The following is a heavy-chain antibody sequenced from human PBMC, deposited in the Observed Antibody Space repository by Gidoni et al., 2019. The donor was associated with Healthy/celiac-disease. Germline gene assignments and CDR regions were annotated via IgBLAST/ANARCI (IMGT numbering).Heavy chain of an antibody. J-gene: IGHJ4*02. CDR1: GGSISSYY. D-gene: IGHD4-17*01. Sequence: QVQLQESGPGLVKPSETLSLTCTVSGGSISSYYWSWSRQPPGKGLEWIGYIYYSGSTNYNPSLKSRVTISVDTSKNQFSLKLSSVTAADTAVYYCASLKYGDYVSDWGQGTLVTVSS. V-gene: IGHV4-59*01. CDR3: ASLKYGDYVSD. CDR2: IYYSGST.